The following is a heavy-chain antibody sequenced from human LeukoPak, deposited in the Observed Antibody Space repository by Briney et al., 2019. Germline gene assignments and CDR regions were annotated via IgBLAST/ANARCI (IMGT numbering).Heavy chain of an antibody. V-gene: IGHV3-7*01. Sequence: GGSLRLSCAASGFTFSSYWMSWVRQAPGKGLEWVANIKQDGSEKYYVDSVKGRFTISRDNAKSSLYLQMNSLRAEDTAVYYCARGIVGAQGACDIWGQGTMVTVSS. D-gene: IGHD1-26*01. J-gene: IGHJ3*02. CDR3: ARGIVGAQGACDI. CDR1: GFTFSSYW. CDR2: IKQDGSEK.